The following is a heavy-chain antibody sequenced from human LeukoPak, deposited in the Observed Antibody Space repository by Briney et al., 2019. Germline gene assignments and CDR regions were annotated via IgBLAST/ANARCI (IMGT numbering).Heavy chain of an antibody. CDR2: ISGSGGVT. J-gene: IGHJ4*02. CDR3: AKDGYYYDSSAYYVIYYFDS. Sequence: GGSLRLSCAASGFTFSSYAMSWVRQAPGKGLEWVSIISGSGGVTYYADSVKGRFTISRDNSKNTLYPQMNSLRAEDTAVYYCAKDGYYYDSSAYYVIYYFDSWGQGTLVTVSS. D-gene: IGHD3-22*01. CDR1: GFTFSSYA. V-gene: IGHV3-23*01.